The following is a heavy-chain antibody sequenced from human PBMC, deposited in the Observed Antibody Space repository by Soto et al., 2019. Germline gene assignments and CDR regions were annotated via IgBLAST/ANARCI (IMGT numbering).Heavy chain of an antibody. Sequence: GGSLRLSCAASGFTFSNFGMSWVRQAPGKGLEWVSAISGSGGSTYYADSVKGRFTISRDNSKNTLYLQMNSLRAEDTAVYYCAKGIMTQQGCLGYWGQGTLVTVS. D-gene: IGHD3-16*01. J-gene: IGHJ4*02. CDR1: GFTFSNFG. V-gene: IGHV3-23*01. CDR3: AKGIMTQQGCLGY. CDR2: ISGSGGST.